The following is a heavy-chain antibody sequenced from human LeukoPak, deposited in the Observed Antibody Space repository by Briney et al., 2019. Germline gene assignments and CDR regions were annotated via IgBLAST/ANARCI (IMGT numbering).Heavy chain of an antibody. CDR3: ASQDTTVVTPYAFDI. V-gene: IGHV1-69*04. J-gene: IGHJ3*02. CDR2: IIPILGIA. D-gene: IGHD4-23*01. Sequence: VASVKVSCKASGGTFSSYAISWVRQAPGQGLEWMGRIIPILGIANYAQKFQGRVTITADKSTSTAYMELSSLRSEDTAVYYCASQDTTVVTPYAFDIWGQGTMVTVSS. CDR1: GGTFSSYA.